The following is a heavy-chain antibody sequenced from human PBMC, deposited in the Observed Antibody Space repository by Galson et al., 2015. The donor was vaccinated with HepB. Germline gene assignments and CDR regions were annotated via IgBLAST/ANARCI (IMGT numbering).Heavy chain of an antibody. J-gene: IGHJ4*02. CDR3: ARARGSGPGAHFDY. V-gene: IGHV3-11*05. D-gene: IGHD6-25*01. Sequence: SLRLSCAAYGFTFSDDYMSWVRQAPGKGLEWVSYISDSGSYTNLADSVKGRFTISRDNAKKSLYLQMNSLRAEDTAVYFCARARGSGPGAHFDYWGQGTVVTVSS. CDR1: GFTFSDDY. CDR2: ISDSGSYT.